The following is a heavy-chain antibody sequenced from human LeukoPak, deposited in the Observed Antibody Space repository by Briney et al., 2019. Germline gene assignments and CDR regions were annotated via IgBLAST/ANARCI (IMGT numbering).Heavy chain of an antibody. Sequence: GGSLRPSCAASGFTFSSYDMNWVRQAPGKGLEWVSSISGSGGSTYYADSVKGRFTISRDNSKNTLYVQMNSLRAEDTAVYSCAKGLQWELPFDYWGQGTLVTVSS. CDR3: AKGLQWELPFDY. J-gene: IGHJ4*02. D-gene: IGHD1-26*01. CDR2: ISGSGGST. CDR1: GFTFSSYD. V-gene: IGHV3-23*01.